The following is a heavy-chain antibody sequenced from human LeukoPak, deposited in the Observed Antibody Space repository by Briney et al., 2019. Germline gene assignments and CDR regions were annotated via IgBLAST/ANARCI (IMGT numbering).Heavy chain of an antibody. D-gene: IGHD2-2*03. CDR3: TTGLGYCSGTTCYDLGAFDI. J-gene: IGHJ3*02. CDR2: IKSKSDGGTI. V-gene: IGHV3-15*01. CDR1: GFTFSNAW. Sequence: GGSLRLSCAGSGFTFSNAWMSWVRQAPGKGLEWLARIKSKSDGGTIDYAAPVKGRFIISRDDSENTVYLQMNSLKTEDTAVYYCTTGLGYCSGTTCYDLGAFDIWGQGTMVTVSS.